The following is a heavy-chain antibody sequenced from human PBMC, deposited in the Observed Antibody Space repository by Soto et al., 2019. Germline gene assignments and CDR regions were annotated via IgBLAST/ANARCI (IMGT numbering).Heavy chain of an antibody. V-gene: IGHV3-30*19. J-gene: IGHJ4*02. D-gene: IGHD3-3*01. CDR3: ARDGSPPDFGVVS. CDR2: IFYDGSNK. Sequence: GGSLRLSCAASGFTFSSYVMHWVCQAQGKGLEWVAVIFYDGSNKYYADSVKGRFTISRHNSKNTLYLQMNSLRAEDTAVYYCARDGSPPDFGVVSWGQGTLVTVSS. CDR1: GFTFSSYV.